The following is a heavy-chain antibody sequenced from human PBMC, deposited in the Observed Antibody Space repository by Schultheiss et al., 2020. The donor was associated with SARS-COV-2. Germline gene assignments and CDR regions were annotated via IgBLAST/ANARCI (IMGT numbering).Heavy chain of an antibody. J-gene: IGHJ6*02. CDR3: ARALWNYGPYGMDV. Sequence: GESLKISCAASGFTFSSYSMNWVRQAPGKGLEWVSYISSSSSTIYYADSVKGRFTISRDNAKNSLYLQMNSLRDEDTAVYYCARALWNYGPYGMDVWGQGTTVTVSS. CDR2: ISSSSSTI. D-gene: IGHD1-7*01. CDR1: GFTFSSYS. V-gene: IGHV3-48*02.